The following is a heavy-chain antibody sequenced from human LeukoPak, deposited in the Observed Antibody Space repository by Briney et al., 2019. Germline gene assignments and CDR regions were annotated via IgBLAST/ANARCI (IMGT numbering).Heavy chain of an antibody. V-gene: IGHV3-30*02. CDR3: ATAQTKVGYTSRELGHWYFDL. J-gene: IGHJ2*01. CDR2: IRYDGSNK. CDR1: AFTFSSYG. D-gene: IGHD6-13*01. Sequence: GGSLRLSCAASAFTFSSYGMHWVRQAPGKGLEWVSFIRYDGSNKYYADSVKGRFTISRDNSKNSLYLQMNSLRAEDTAVYYCATAQTKVGYTSRELGHWYFDLWGRGTLVTVSS.